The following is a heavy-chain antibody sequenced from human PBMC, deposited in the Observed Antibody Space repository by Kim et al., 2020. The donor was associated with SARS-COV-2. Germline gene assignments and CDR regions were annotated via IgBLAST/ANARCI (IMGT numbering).Heavy chain of an antibody. V-gene: IGHV4-34*01. CDR3: ARVIIRGGHYYYYGMDV. D-gene: IGHD3-10*01. Sequence: LKSRVTIAVDTSKNQFSLKLSSVTAADTAVYYCARVIIRGGHYYYYGMDVWGQGSTVTVSS. J-gene: IGHJ6*02.